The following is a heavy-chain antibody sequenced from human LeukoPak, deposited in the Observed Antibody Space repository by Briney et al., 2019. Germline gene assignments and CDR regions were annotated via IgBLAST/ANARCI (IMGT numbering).Heavy chain of an antibody. CDR3: ARAGGNPNNRKMYYFDY. V-gene: IGHV3-30*02. Sequence: AGGSLRLSCAASGFTFSSYGMHWVRQAPGKGLEWVAFIRYDGSNKYYADSVKGRFTIFRDNSKNTLYLQMNSLRAEDTAVYYCARAGGNPNNRKMYYFDYWGQGTLVTVSS. CDR1: GFTFSSYG. D-gene: IGHD4-23*01. J-gene: IGHJ4*02. CDR2: IRYDGSNK.